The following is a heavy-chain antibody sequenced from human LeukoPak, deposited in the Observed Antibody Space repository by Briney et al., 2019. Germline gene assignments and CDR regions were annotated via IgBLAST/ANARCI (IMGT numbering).Heavy chain of an antibody. V-gene: IGHV1-18*01. J-gene: IGHJ4*02. D-gene: IGHD1-26*01. CDR1: GYPFTSYG. Sequence: GASVKVSCKPSGYPFTSYGIAWVRQAPGHGLEWMGWINPYNGDTNYAQNVQGRVTLTTDTSTGTASMELRSLTSDDAAVYYCARLAEHKLQSYFDYWGQGSLVTVSS. CDR3: ARLAEHKLQSYFDY. CDR2: INPYNGDT.